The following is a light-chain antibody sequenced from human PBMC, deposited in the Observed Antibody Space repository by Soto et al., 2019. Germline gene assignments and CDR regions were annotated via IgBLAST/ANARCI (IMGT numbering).Light chain of an antibody. CDR2: EVS. CDR1: SSDVGGYNY. J-gene: IGLJ1*01. CDR3: CSYAGSRV. V-gene: IGLV2-8*01. Sequence: QSALTQPPSASGSPGQSVTISCTGTSSDVGGYNYVSWYQQHPGKAPKLMIYEVSKRPSGVPDRFSGSKSGNTASLTVSGLQAEDEADYSCCSYAGSRVFGTGTKLTVL.